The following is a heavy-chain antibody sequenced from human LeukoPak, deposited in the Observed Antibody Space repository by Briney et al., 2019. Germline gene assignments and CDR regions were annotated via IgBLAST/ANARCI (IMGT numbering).Heavy chain of an antibody. D-gene: IGHD4-17*01. CDR3: ARIGLSATVTAYYLDV. CDR2: INHSGST. V-gene: IGHV4-34*01. CDR1: GGSFSGYY. Sequence: SETLSLTCAVYGGSFSGYYWSWIRQPPGKGLEWIGEINHSGSTNYNPSLKSRVTISVDTSKNQFSLKLSSVTAADTAVYYCARIGLSATVTAYYLDVWGKGTTVTVSS. J-gene: IGHJ6*03.